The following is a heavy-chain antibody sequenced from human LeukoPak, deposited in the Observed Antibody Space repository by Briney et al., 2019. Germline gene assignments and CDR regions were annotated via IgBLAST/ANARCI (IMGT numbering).Heavy chain of an antibody. CDR1: GFTFTSSA. CDR3: AAEQQVGATNWFDP. Sequence: SVKVSCKASGFTFTSSAVQWVRQARGQRLEWIGWIVVGSGNTNYAQKFQERVTITRDMSTSTAYMELSSLRSKDTAVYYCAAEQQVGATNWFDPWGQGTLVTVSS. J-gene: IGHJ5*02. CDR2: IVVGSGNT. D-gene: IGHD1-26*01. V-gene: IGHV1-58*01.